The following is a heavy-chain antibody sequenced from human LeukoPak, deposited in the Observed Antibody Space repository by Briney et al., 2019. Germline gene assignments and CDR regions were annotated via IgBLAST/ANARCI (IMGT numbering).Heavy chain of an antibody. CDR1: GGSIISTSFY. D-gene: IGHD3-22*01. CDR2: IYHSGGT. V-gene: IGHV4-39*01. J-gene: IGHJ5*02. CDR3: ARLYYDSRGYYWFDR. Sequence: SETLSLTCTVSGGSIISTSFYWGWIRQPPGKGLAWLGSIYHSGGTYDNPSRKSRVTISVDRSKSQFFLKLSSVTAADTAVYYCARLYYDSRGYYWFDRWGQGTLVTVSS.